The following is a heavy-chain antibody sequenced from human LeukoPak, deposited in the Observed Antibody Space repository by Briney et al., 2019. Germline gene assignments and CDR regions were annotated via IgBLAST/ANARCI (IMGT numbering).Heavy chain of an antibody. V-gene: IGHV3-23*01. D-gene: IGHD3-16*02. J-gene: IGHJ4*02. CDR1: GFTFKNYA. CDR2: IRGNSGST. Sequence: PGGSLRLSCAASGFTFKNYAMSWVRQAPGRGLEWVSGIRGNSGSTYYADSVKGRFTISRDNSKDTLYLQVNSLRAEDTAVYYCAKEDFYVWGSYRLLDYWGQGTLVTVSS. CDR3: AKEDFYVWGSYRLLDY.